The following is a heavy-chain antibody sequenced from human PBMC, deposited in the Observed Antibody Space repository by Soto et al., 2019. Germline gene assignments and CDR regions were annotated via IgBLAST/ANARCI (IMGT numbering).Heavy chain of an antibody. Sequence: GGSLRLSCAASGFTFSSYAMHWVRQAPGKGLEWVAVISYDGSNKYYADSVKGRFTISRDNSKNTLYLQMNSLRAEDTAVYYCARGQWASDSSYGMDVWGQGTTVTVSS. J-gene: IGHJ6*02. CDR2: ISYDGSNK. CDR3: ARGQWASDSSYGMDV. V-gene: IGHV3-30-3*01. CDR1: GFTFSSYA. D-gene: IGHD3-22*01.